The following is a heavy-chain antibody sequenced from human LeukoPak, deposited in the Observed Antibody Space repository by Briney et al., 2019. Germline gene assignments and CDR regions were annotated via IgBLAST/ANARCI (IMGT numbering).Heavy chain of an antibody. CDR3: ARHSRYSRPYYYYMDV. J-gene: IGHJ6*03. D-gene: IGHD6-13*01. CDR2: IYPSDSAT. Sequence: GESLKVPCKASGYSFSDYRIGWVRQIPGGGLEWMGSIYPSDSATRYSPSFQGQVTISADKSISTAYLQWSSLKTSDTAMYYCARHSRYSRPYYYYMDVWGKGTTVTVSS. CDR1: GYSFSDYR. V-gene: IGHV5-51*01.